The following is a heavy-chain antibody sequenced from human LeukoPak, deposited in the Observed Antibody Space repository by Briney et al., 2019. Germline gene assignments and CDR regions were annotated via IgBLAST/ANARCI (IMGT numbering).Heavy chain of an antibody. CDR3: ARERTGIVGARSAFDI. Sequence: SETLSLTCTVSGGSISSYYWSWIRQPPGKGLEWIGYIYYSGSTNYNPSLKSRVTISVDTSKNQFSLKLSSVTAADTAVYYCARERTGIVGARSAFDIWGQGTMVTVSS. CDR1: GGSISSYY. CDR2: IYYSGST. D-gene: IGHD1-26*01. V-gene: IGHV4-59*01. J-gene: IGHJ3*02.